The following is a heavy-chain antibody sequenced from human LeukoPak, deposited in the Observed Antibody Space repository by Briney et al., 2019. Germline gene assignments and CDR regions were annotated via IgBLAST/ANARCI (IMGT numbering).Heavy chain of an antibody. CDR3: AKRARYNCARATDFDS. D-gene: IGHD1-20*01. V-gene: IGHV3-23*01. CDR2: IRDSGAYG. J-gene: IGHJ4*02. Sequence: GGSLTLSCAASGFTFSNYAMGWVRQAPGKGLEWVSTIRDSGAYGFYADSVKGRFTISRDNSNNLVYLQVNNLRAEDTAEYYCAKRARYNCARATDFDSWGQGTQVTVSS. CDR1: GFTFSNYA.